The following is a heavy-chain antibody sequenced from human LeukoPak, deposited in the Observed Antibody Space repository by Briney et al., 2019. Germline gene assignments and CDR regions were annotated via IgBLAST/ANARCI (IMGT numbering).Heavy chain of an antibody. Sequence: SETLSLTCTVSGGSISSYYWSWIRQPPGKGLEWIGYIYTSGSTNYNPSLKSRVTISIDTSKNQFSLKLSSVTAADTAVYYCARVQVDYYGMDVWGQGTTVTVSS. CDR3: ARVQVDYYGMDV. V-gene: IGHV4-4*08. CDR2: IYTSGST. D-gene: IGHD1-1*01. J-gene: IGHJ6*02. CDR1: GGSISSYY.